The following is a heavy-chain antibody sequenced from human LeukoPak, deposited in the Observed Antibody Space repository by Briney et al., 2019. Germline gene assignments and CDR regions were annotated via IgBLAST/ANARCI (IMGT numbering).Heavy chain of an antibody. V-gene: IGHV1-69*13. CDR1: GGTFSSYA. D-gene: IGHD3-10*01. CDR3: ARSTYYYGSGSYYNGYYYYYMDV. Sequence: SVKVSCKASGGTFSSYAISWVRQAPGQGLEWMGGIIPIFGTANYAQKFQGRVTITADESTSTAYMELSSLRSEDTAVYYCARSTYYYGSGSYYNGYYYYYMDVWGKGTTVTISS. J-gene: IGHJ6*03. CDR2: IIPIFGTA.